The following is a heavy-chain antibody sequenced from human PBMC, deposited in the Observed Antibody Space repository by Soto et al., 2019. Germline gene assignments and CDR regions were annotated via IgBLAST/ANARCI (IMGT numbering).Heavy chain of an antibody. J-gene: IGHJ5*02. CDR2: VSSTAGST. CDR3: AKRPRDITGTRLGP. D-gene: IGHD1-20*01. Sequence: PGGSLRLACAASGFTFYDYAMHWFRQAPGKGLEWVSLVSSTAGSTDYTDSVKGRFTISRDNSRNTVYLQMNSLRAEDTAVYYCAKRPRDITGTRLGPWGQGTLVTVSS. CDR1: GFTFYDYA. V-gene: IGHV3-23*01.